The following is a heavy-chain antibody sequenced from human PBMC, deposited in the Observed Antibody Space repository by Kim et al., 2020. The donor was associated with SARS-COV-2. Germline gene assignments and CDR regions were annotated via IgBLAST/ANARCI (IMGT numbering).Heavy chain of an antibody. V-gene: IGHV3-30*04. Sequence: GGSLRLSCAASGFTFSRYAMHWVRQAPGKGLEWVAVISYDGSNKHYVDSVKGRFTISRDNSKNTLYLQMNSLRAEDTAVYYCARDIASYRSGWIDYFYGMDVWGQGTTVTVSS. J-gene: IGHJ6*02. CDR3: ARDIASYRSGWIDYFYGMDV. CDR2: ISYDGSNK. D-gene: IGHD6-19*01. CDR1: GFTFSRYA.